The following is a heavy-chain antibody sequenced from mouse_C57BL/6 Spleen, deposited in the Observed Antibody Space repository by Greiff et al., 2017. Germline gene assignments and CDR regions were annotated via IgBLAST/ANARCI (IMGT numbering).Heavy chain of an antibody. V-gene: IGHV1-52*01. CDR1: GYTFTSYW. J-gene: IGHJ2*01. D-gene: IGHD4-1*01. CDR2: IDPSDSET. Sequence: QVQLQQPGAELVRPGSSVKLSCKASGYTFTSYWMHWVKQRPIQGLEWIGNIDPSDSETHYNQKFKDKATLTVDKSSSTAYMQLSSLTSEDSAVYDCARRQANWDYFDYWGQGTTLTVSS. CDR3: ARRQANWDYFDY.